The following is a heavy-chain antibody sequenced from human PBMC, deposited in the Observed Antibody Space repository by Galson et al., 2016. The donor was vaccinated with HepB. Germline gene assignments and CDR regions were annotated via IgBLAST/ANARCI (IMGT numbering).Heavy chain of an antibody. J-gene: IGHJ6*02. CDR1: GYTFTGYY. CDR3: AREGGYSSSSGYFYYGMDV. Sequence: SVKVSCKASGYTFTGYYMHWVRQAPGQGLEWMGWINPNSGGTNYAQKFQGWVTMTRDTSISTAYMELSRLRSDDTAVYYYAREGGYSSSSGYFYYGMDVWGQGTTVTVA. CDR2: INPNSGGT. V-gene: IGHV1-2*04. D-gene: IGHD6-6*01.